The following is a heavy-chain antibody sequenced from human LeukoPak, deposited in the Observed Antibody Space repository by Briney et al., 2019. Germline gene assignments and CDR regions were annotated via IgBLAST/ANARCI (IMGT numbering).Heavy chain of an antibody. J-gene: IGHJ5*02. Sequence: SETLSLTCTVSGGSISSSSYYWGWIRQPPGKGLEWIGSIYYSGSTYYNPSLKSRVTISVDTSKNQFSLKLSSVTAADTAVYYCARTGRGTWWFDPWGQGTLVTVSS. CDR1: GGSISSSSYY. CDR2: IYYSGST. D-gene: IGHD1-7*01. CDR3: ARTGRGTWWFDP. V-gene: IGHV4-39*01.